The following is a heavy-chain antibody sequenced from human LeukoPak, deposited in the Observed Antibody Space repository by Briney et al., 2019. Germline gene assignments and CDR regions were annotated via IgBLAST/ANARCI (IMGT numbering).Heavy chain of an antibody. CDR2: ISYDGSNK. CDR3: ASAHDYGDPVDY. J-gene: IGHJ4*02. Sequence: GGSLRLSCAASGFTFSSYAMHWVRQAPGKGLEWVAVISYDGSNKYYADSVKGRFTISRDNSKNTLYLQMNSLRAEDTAVYYCASAHDYGDPVDYWGQGTLVTVSS. V-gene: IGHV3-30-3*01. CDR1: GFTFSSYA. D-gene: IGHD4-17*01.